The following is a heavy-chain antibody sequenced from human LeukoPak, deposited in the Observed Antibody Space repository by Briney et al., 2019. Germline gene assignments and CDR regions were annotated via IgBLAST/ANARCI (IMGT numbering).Heavy chain of an antibody. Sequence: SETLSLTCAVYGGSFSGYYWSWIRQPPGKGLEWIGEINHSGSTNYNPSLKSRVTISVDTSKNQFSLKLSSVTAADTAVYYCARAGKVTIFGVVSTYNWFDPWGQGTLVTVSS. J-gene: IGHJ5*02. CDR1: GGSFSGYY. D-gene: IGHD3-3*01. V-gene: IGHV4-34*01. CDR3: ARAGKVTIFGVVSTYNWFDP. CDR2: INHSGST.